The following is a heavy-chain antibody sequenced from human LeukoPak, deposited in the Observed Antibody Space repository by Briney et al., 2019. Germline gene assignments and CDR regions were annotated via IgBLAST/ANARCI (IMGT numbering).Heavy chain of an antibody. CDR2: ISAYNGNT. D-gene: IGHD5-18*01. CDR1: GYTFTSYG. CDR3: ATSRGYSYGDYFDY. J-gene: IGHJ4*02. V-gene: IGHV1-18*04. Sequence: ASVKVSCKASGYTFTSYGISWVRQAPGQGLEWMGWISAYNGNTSYAQKLQGRVTMTTDTSTSTAYMELRSLRSDDTAVYYCATSRGYSYGDYFDYWGQGTLVTVSS.